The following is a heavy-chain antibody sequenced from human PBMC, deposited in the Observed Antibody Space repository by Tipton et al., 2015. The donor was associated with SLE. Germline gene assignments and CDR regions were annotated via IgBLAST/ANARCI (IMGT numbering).Heavy chain of an antibody. D-gene: IGHD6-6*01. CDR1: GGSISSYY. CDR2: IYYSGST. CDR3: ASAPQATRNAFDI. J-gene: IGHJ3*02. V-gene: IGHV4-59*12. Sequence: TLSLTCTVSGGSISSYYWSWIRQPPGKGLEWIGYIYYSGSTNYNPSLKSRVTISVDTSKNQFSLKLSSVTAADTAVYYCASAPQATRNAFDIWGQGTMVTVSS.